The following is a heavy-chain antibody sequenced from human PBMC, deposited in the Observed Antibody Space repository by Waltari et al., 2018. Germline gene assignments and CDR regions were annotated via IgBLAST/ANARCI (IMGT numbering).Heavy chain of an antibody. J-gene: IGHJ4*02. CDR3: ARGYDILTGYPNFDY. CDR1: GFTFSSYS. V-gene: IGHV3-21*01. D-gene: IGHD3-9*01. Sequence: EVQLVESGGGLVKPGGSLRLSCAASGFTFSSYSMNWVRQAPGKGLEWVSSISSSSSYIYYADSVKGRFTISRDNAKNSLYLQMNSLRAEDTAVYYCARGYDILTGYPNFDYWGQGTLVTVSS. CDR2: ISSSSSYI.